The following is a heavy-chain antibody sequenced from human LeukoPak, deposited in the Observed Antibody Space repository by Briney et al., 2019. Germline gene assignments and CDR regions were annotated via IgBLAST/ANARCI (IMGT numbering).Heavy chain of an antibody. CDR3: ARGRYRGGDCPFDY. D-gene: IGHD2-21*02. CDR2: IRSKTYGGTT. V-gene: IGHV3-49*03. CDR1: GFTFGDYA. J-gene: IGHJ4*02. Sequence: GGSLRLSCTTSGFTFGDYAMSWFRQAPGKGLEWVGFIRSKTYGGTTEYAASVKGRFTISRDDSKSIAYLQMSSLKAEDTALYYCARGRYRGGDCPFDYWGQGTLVTVSS.